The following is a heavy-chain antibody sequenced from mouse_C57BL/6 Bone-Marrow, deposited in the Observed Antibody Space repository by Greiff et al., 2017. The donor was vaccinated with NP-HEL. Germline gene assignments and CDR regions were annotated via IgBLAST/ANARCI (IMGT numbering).Heavy chain of an antibody. V-gene: IGHV5-16*01. D-gene: IGHD2-4*01. CDR2: IIYDGSST. J-gene: IGHJ4*01. CDR3: SREGGLRRRTYDMDY. Sequence: EVKLMESEGGLVQPGSSMKLSCTASGFTFSDYYMAWVRQVPEKGLEWVANIIYDGSSTYYMDSLKSRFIISRDTAKNILYLQMSSLKSEDTATYYCSREGGLRRRTYDMDYWGQGTSVTVSS. CDR1: GFTFSDYY.